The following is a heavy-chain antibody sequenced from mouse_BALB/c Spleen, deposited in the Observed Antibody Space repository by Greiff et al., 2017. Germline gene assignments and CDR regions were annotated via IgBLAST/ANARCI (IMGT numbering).Heavy chain of an antibody. CDR3: ARARTGSLYYYAMDY. CDR2: IWGDGST. V-gene: IGHV2-6-7*01. Sequence: QVQLQQSGPGLVAPSQSLSITCTVSGFSLTGYGVNWVRQPPGKGLEWLGMIWGDGSTDYNSALKSRLSISKDNSKSQVFLKMNSLQTDDTARYYCARARTGSLYYYAMDYWGQGTSVTVSS. CDR1: GFSLTGYG. J-gene: IGHJ4*01. D-gene: IGHD4-1*01.